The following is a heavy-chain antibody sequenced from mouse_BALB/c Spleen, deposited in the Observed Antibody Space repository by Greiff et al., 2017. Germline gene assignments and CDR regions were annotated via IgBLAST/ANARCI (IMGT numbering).Heavy chain of an antibody. CDR2: ISTYYGDA. V-gene: IGHV1S137*01. CDR1: GYTFTDYA. J-gene: IGHJ4*01. Sequence: VQLHQSGAELVRPGVSVKISCKGSGYTFTDYAMHWVKQSHAKSLEWIGVISTYYGDASYNQKFKGKATMTVDKSSSTAYMELARLTSEDSAIYYCARERDAMDYWGQGTSVTVSS. CDR3: ARERDAMDY.